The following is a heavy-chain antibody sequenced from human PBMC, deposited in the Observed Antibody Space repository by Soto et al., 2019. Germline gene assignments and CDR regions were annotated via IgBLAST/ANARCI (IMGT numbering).Heavy chain of an antibody. CDR1: GYTFTSYG. D-gene: IGHD2-8*01. CDR3: ARYRDRGVRSDGYFDL. Sequence: QVQLVQSGAEVKKPGASVKVSCKASGYTFTSYGISWVRQAPGQGLEWMGWISAYNGNTNYAQKLDGRATMTTDPATSTAYMELRRVRSDDTAVYCCARYRDRGVRSDGYFDLWGRGTLVTVSS. CDR2: ISAYNGNT. J-gene: IGHJ2*01. V-gene: IGHV1-18*01.